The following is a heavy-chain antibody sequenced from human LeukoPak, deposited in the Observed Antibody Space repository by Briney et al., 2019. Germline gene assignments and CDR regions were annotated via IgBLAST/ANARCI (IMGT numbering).Heavy chain of an antibody. D-gene: IGHD3-22*01. V-gene: IGHV3-30-3*01. CDR1: GFTFSSYT. J-gene: IGHJ4*02. Sequence: PGRSLRLSCAASGFTFSSYTMHWVRQAPGKGLEWVAVISYDGSNKYYADSVKGRFTISRDNSKNTLYLQMNSLRAEDTAVYYCARGDSSGYYLSFFGSWGQGTLVTVSS. CDR2: ISYDGSNK. CDR3: ARGDSSGYYLSFFGS.